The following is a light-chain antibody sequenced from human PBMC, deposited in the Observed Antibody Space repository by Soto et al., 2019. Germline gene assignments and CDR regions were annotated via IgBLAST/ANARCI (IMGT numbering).Light chain of an antibody. CDR2: GAS. CDR3: QQYNNWPPAWT. CDR1: QSVSSY. V-gene: IGKV3-15*01. Sequence: EIVMTQSPATLSVSPGEGPTLSCRASQSVSSYLAWYQQKPGQSPXXLXXGASTRATGIPARFSGSGSGTQFTLTISSLQSEEFAGYYCQQYNNWPPAWTFGQGTKVDIK. J-gene: IGKJ1*01.